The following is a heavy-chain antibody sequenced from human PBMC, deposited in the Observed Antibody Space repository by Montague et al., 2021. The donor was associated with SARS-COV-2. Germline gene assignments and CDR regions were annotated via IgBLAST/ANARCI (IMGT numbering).Heavy chain of an antibody. CDR2: IHCSGRT. Sequence: SETLSLTCTVSNASFDNYYWSWVRQSPGKGLEYIGYIHCSGRTNYNPSLRSRVTISIDTSKNQFSLKLMSVTAAETAIYFCARRIVTYYWYFDLWGRGTLVTVSS. D-gene: IGHD2-15*01. V-gene: IGHV4-59*01. CDR3: ARRIVTYYWYFDL. CDR1: NASFDNYY. J-gene: IGHJ2*01.